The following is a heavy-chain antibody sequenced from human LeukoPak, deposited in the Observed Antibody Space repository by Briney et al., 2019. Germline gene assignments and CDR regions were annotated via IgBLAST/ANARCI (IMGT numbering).Heavy chain of an antibody. J-gene: IGHJ4*02. CDR1: GGTFSSYA. V-gene: IGHV1-8*02. D-gene: IGHD1-26*01. CDR2: MNPNSGNT. Sequence: GASVKVSCKASGGTFSSYAISWVRQATGQGLEWMGWMNPNSGNTGYAQKFQGRVTMTRNTSIITAYMELSSLRSEDTAVYYCARGVEWELLSGGWGQGTLVTVSS. CDR3: ARGVEWELLSGG.